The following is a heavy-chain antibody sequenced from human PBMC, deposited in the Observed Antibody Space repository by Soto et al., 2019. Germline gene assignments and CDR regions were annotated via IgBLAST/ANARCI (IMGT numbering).Heavy chain of an antibody. CDR2: VDGGGSDT. CDR1: GITFRNYW. V-gene: IGHV3-74*01. CDR3: VGFYGDIV. D-gene: IGHD2-15*01. J-gene: IGHJ6*02. Sequence: EVQLVESGGGSVRPGGSLRLSCAASGITFRNYWMHWVRQVPGKGLIWVSRVDGGGSDTIYADFVRGRFTISRDNTKNTLYLQMNSLRVEDTAVYYCVGFYGDIVWGQGAAVIVSS.